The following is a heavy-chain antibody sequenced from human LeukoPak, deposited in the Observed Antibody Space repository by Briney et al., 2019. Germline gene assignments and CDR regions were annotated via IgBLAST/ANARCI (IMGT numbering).Heavy chain of an antibody. J-gene: IGHJ5*02. V-gene: IGHV1-69*04. D-gene: IGHD2-21*02. CDR2: NIPILGLA. CDR1: GGTFSSYA. Sequence: SVKVSCKASGGTFSSYAISWVRQAPGQGLEWMGRNIPILGLANYAQKFQGRVTITAGRSTSTAYMELSSLRSDDTHVYYCARDPDGGVSAIHNWFDPWGQGTLVTVSS. CDR3: ARDPDGGVSAIHNWFDP.